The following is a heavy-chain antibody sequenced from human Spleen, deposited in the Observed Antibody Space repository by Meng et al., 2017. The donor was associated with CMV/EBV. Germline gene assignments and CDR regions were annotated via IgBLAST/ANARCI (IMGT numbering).Heavy chain of an antibody. CDR3: ARTPGYTLDY. V-gene: IGHV4-34*01. CDR2: INHPLTT. Sequence: LSLTCAVYGGYFSGDYWSWIRQPPGKGLEWIGEINHPLTTTTHPSVKSRVTISVDTSKNQFSLKLSSVTAADTAVYYCARTPGYTLDYWGQGTLVTVSS. D-gene: IGHD1-1*01. J-gene: IGHJ4*02. CDR1: GGYFSGDY.